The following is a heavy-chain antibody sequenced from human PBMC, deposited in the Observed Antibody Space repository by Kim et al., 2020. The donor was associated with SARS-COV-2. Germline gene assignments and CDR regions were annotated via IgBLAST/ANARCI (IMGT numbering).Heavy chain of an antibody. CDR2: IDPSDSYT. D-gene: IGHD6-19*01. V-gene: IGHV5-10-1*01. CDR3: ARHTVALPFYFDY. CDR1: GYSFTSYW. J-gene: IGHJ4*02. Sequence: GESLKISCKGSGYSFTSYWISWVRQMPGKGLEWMGRIDPSDSYTNYSPSFQGHVTISAVKSISTAYLQWSSLKASDTAMYYCARHTVALPFYFDYWGQGTLVTVSS.